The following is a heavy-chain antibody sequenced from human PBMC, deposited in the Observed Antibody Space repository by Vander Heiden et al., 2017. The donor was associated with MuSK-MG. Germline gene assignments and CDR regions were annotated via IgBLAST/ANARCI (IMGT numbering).Heavy chain of an antibody. Sequence: QLQLQESGPGLVKPSETLSLTCTVSGGSISSSSYYWGWIRQPPGKGLEWIGSIYYSRSTYYNPALKSRVTISVDTSKKKFSLKLSSVTAADTAVYYCARLGRTVRSFDYWGQGTMVTVSS. CDR2: IYYSRST. CDR3: ARLGRTVRSFDY. V-gene: IGHV4-39*01. J-gene: IGHJ4*02. CDR1: GGSISSSSYY. D-gene: IGHD1-1*01.